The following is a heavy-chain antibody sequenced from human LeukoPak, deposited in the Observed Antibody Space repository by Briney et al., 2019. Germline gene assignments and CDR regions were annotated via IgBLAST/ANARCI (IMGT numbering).Heavy chain of an antibody. CDR2: IESDGTST. J-gene: IGHJ4*02. D-gene: IGHD2-2*01. V-gene: IGHV3-74*01. Sequence: GGSLRLSCAASGFTFTTSWMHWFRQAPGKGLVWVSRIESDGTSTTYADSVKGRFTISRDNAKNTLYLQMNSLRAEDTAVYYCGSSSSTCCDYWGQGALVTVSS. CDR3: GSSSSTCCDY. CDR1: GFTFTTSW.